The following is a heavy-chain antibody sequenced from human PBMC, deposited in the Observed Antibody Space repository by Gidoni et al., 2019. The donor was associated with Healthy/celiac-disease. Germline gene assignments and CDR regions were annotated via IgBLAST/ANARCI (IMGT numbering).Heavy chain of an antibody. V-gene: IGHV3-73*01. J-gene: IGHJ4*02. D-gene: IGHD2-15*01. CDR1: GFTFSGSA. Sequence: EVQLVESGGGLVQPGGSLKLSCAASGFTFSGSAMHWVRQASGKGLEWVGRIRSKANSYATAYAASVKGRFTISRDDSKNTAYLQMNSLKTEDTAVYYCTRGFPPTQGYCSGGSCSYIDYWGQGTLVTVSS. CDR3: TRGFPPTQGYCSGGSCSYIDY. CDR2: IRSKANSYAT.